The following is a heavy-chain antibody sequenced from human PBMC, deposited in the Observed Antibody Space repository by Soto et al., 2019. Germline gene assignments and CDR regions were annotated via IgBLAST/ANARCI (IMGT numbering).Heavy chain of an antibody. J-gene: IGHJ6*02. CDR2: IYSGGST. CDR1: GFTVSSNY. D-gene: IGHD5-18*01. CDR3: ARYSYGLGYGMDV. Sequence: GALRLSCAASGFTVSSNYMSWVRQTPGKGLEWVSVIYSGGSTYYADSVKGRFTISRDNSKNTLYLQMNSLRAEDTAVYYCARYSYGLGYGMDVWGQGTTVTVSS. V-gene: IGHV3-53*01.